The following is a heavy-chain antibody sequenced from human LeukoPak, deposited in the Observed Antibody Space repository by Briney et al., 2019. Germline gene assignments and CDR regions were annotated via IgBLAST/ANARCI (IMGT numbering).Heavy chain of an antibody. CDR3: ARYYDILTGYYRSYYFDY. CDR2: IYNSGST. CDR1: GDSMSNYY. D-gene: IGHD3-9*01. V-gene: IGHV4-59*01. Sequence: SETLSLTCTVSGDSMSNYYWSWIRQPPGKGLEWMGYIYNSGSTKYNPSLKSRVTISVDTSKNQFSLKLSSVTAADTAVYYCARYYDILTGYYRSYYFDYWGQGTLVTVSS. J-gene: IGHJ4*02.